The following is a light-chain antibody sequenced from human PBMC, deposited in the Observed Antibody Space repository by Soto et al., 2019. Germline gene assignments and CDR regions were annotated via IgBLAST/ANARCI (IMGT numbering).Light chain of an antibody. CDR1: SSDVGGYNY. J-gene: IGLJ3*02. CDR2: EVS. Sequence: QSALTQPASVSGSPGQSITISCTGTSSDVGGYNYVSGYQHHPGKAPKLMIYEVSNRPSGVSNRFAGSKSGNTASLTISGLQADDEADYYCSSYTGRSTPVFGGGTKLTVL. V-gene: IGLV2-14*01. CDR3: SSYTGRSTPV.